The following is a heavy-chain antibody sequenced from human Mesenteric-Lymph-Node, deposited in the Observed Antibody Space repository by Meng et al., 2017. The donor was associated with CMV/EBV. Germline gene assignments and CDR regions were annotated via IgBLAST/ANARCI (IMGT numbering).Heavy chain of an antibody. CDR2: INPNSGYT. CDR1: GYTFTGYY. CDR3: ARAFMDIVVESGAEDYYYGMDV. V-gene: IGHV1-2*02. D-gene: IGHD2-2*03. J-gene: IGHJ6*02. Sequence: ASVKVSCKASGYTFTGYYIHWVRQAPGQGLEWMGCINPNSGYTNYLQKFQGKVTMTMETSTSTAYMELNRLTSGDTAIYYCARAFMDIVVESGAEDYYYGMDVWGQGTTVTVSS.